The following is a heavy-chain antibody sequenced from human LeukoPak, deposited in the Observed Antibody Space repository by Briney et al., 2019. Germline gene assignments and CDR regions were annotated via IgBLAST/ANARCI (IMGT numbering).Heavy chain of an antibody. CDR1: GGSISNYY. V-gene: IGHV4-59*01. CDR3: ARASFSYRYYYYGMDV. J-gene: IGHJ6*02. D-gene: IGHD3-16*01. Sequence: SETLSLTCTVSGGSISNYYWSWIRQPPGKGLEWIGYIYYSGSTNYNPSLKSRVTISVDTSKNQFSLKLSSVTAADTAVYYCARASFSYRYYYYGMDVWGQGTTVTVSS. CDR2: IYYSGST.